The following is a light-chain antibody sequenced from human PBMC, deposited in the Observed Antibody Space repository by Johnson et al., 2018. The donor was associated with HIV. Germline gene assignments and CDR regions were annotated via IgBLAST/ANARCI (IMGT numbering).Light chain of an antibody. CDR2: DNN. CDR1: SSHIGNNY. J-gene: IGLJ1*01. Sequence: HSVLTHPPSVSAAPGQKVTISCSGSSSHIGNNYVSWYQQLPGTAPKLLIYDNNKRPSGIPDRFPRSKSRTSATLAITGLQPGAEADYYCGIWESSLSADVFGTGTKVTVL. V-gene: IGLV1-51*01. CDR3: GIWESSLSADV.